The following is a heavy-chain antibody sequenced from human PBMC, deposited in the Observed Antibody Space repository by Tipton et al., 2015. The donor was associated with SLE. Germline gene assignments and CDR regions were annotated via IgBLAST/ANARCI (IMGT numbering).Heavy chain of an antibody. D-gene: IGHD3-10*01. CDR2: IYYSGST. Sequence: TLSLTCTVSGGSISSGSYYWSWIRQPPGKGLEWIGYIYYSGSTNYNPSLKSRVTISVDTSKNQFSLKLSSVTAAGTAVYYCARVFMVRVAPAWFDPWGQGTLVTVSS. CDR3: ARVFMVRVAPAWFDP. CDR1: GGSISSGSYY. V-gene: IGHV4-61*01. J-gene: IGHJ5*02.